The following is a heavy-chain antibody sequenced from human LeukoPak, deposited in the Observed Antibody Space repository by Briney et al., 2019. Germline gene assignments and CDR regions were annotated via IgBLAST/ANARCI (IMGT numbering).Heavy chain of an antibody. CDR1: GGSFSGYY. J-gene: IGHJ4*02. D-gene: IGHD3-22*01. Sequence: SETLSLTCTVYGGSFSGYYWSWTRQPPGKGLEWIGDIDNSRSTNHNPSLKSRVTISVDTSKNHFSLRLSSVTAADTAVYYCARGTSSGYFHWGQGTLVTVSS. CDR3: ARGTSSGYFH. V-gene: IGHV4-34*01. CDR2: IDNSRST.